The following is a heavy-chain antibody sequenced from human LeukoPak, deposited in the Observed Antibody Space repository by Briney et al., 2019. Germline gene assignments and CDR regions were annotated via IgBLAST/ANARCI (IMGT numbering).Heavy chain of an antibody. CDR2: ISGSGGST. V-gene: IGHV3-23*01. Sequence: PGGSLRLSCAASGFTFSSYAMSWVRQAPGKGLEWVSAISGSGGSTYYADSVKGRFTISRDNSKNTLYLQMNSLRAEDTAVYYCAKSSYGIHGQPGYYFDYWGQGTLVTVSS. CDR1: GFTFSSYA. CDR3: AKSSYGIHGQPGYYFDY. D-gene: IGHD4-17*01. J-gene: IGHJ4*02.